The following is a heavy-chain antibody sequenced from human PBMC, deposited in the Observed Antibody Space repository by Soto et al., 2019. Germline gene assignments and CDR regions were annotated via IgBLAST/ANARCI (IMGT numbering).Heavy chain of an antibody. V-gene: IGHV4-39*01. CDR2: IYYSGST. J-gene: IGHJ5*02. CDR1: GGSISSSSYY. D-gene: IGHD3-9*01. CDR3: ARLSYDILTGYFYWFDP. Sequence: TLSLTCTVSGGSISSSSYYWGWIRQPPGKGLEWIGSIYYSGSTYYNPSLKSRVTISVDTSKNQFSLKLSSVTAADTAVYYCARLSYDILTGYFYWFDPWGQGTLVTVSS.